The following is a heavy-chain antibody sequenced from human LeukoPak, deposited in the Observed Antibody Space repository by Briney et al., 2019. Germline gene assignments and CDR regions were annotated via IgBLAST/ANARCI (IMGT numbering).Heavy chain of an antibody. CDR1: GFTFSSYW. CDR3: ASGGRAAPTPHGT. Sequence: HPGGSLRLSCAASGFTFSSYWMSWVRQAPGKGLEWVANIKQDGSEKYYVDSVKGRFTISRDNAKNSLYLQMNSLRAEDTAVYYCASGGRAAPTPHGTWGQGTLVTVSS. CDR2: IKQDGSEK. D-gene: IGHD6-6*01. V-gene: IGHV3-7*01. J-gene: IGHJ5*02.